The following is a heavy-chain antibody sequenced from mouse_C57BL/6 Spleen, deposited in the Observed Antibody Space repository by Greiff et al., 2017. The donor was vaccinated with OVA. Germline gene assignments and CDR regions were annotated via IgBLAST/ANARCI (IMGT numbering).Heavy chain of an antibody. CDR3: ASYDYAWFAY. Sequence: EVMLVESGGDLVKPGGSLKLSCAASGFTFSSYGMSWVRQTPDKRLEWVATISSGGSYTYYPDSVKGRFTISRDNAKNTLYLQMSSLKSEDTAMYYCASYDYAWFAYWGQGTLVTVSA. CDR2: ISSGGSYT. V-gene: IGHV5-6*01. D-gene: IGHD2-4*01. J-gene: IGHJ3*01. CDR1: GFTFSSYG.